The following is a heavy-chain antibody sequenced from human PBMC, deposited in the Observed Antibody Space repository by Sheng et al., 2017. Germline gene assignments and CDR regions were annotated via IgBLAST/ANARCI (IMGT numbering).Heavy chain of an antibody. Sequence: EVQLVESGGGLVQPGGSLRLSCAASGFTFSSYAMSWVRQAPGKGLEWVSAISGSGGSTYYADSVKGRFTISRDNSKNTLYLQMNSLRAEDTAVYYCAKDTGLVLYSKSWYNWFDPWGQGTLVTVSS. J-gene: IGHJ5*02. CDR1: GFTFSSYA. D-gene: IGHD4-4*01. CDR2: ISGSGGST. V-gene: IGHV3-23*04. CDR3: AKDTGLVLYSKSWYNWFDP.